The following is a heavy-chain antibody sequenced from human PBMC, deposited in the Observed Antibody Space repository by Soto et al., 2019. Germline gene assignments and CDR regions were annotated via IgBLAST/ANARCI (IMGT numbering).Heavy chain of an antibody. CDR1: GGTFSSYA. CDR3: AREGLVLVPTTVNSDYYYYAMDV. D-gene: IGHD2-2*01. V-gene: IGHV1-69*13. J-gene: IGHJ6*02. CDR2: IIPIFGTA. Sequence: SVKVSCKASGGTFSSYAMSWVRQAPGQGLEWMGGIIPIFGTANYAQKFQGRATITADESTSTAYMELSSLRSEDTAVYYCAREGLVLVPTTVNSDYYYYAMDVWGQGTTVTVS.